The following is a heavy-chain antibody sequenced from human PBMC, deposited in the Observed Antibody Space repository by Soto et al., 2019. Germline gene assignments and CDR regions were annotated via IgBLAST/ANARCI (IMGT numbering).Heavy chain of an antibody. V-gene: IGHV3-43D*04. Sequence: GGSLTLSCTSPGFTCCDYAMRWARQAAGEGLEWVFLVSWDGGSTYYADSVKGRFTISRDNSKNSLYLQMNSLRAEDTALYYCAKDNYYGSGSVNYYYYYGMDVWGQGTTVTVSS. J-gene: IGHJ6*02. CDR3: AKDNYYGSGSVNYYYYYGMDV. CDR1: GFTCCDYA. D-gene: IGHD3-10*01. CDR2: VSWDGGST.